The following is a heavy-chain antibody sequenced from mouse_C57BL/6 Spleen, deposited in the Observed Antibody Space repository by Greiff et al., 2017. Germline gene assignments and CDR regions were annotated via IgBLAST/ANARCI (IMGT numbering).Heavy chain of an antibody. CDR2: INPNYGPT. CDR1: GYSFTDYN. V-gene: IGHV1-39*01. D-gene: IGHD3-2*02. CDR3: SRRSAAQAGFDY. J-gene: IGHJ2*01. Sequence: VQLKQSGPELVKPGASVKISCKASGYSFTDYNMNWVKQSNGKSLEWIGVINPNYGPTSYNPKFQGKATLTVDQSSSTAYMQLNSLTSEDAAVYYCSRRSAAQAGFDYWGQGTTRTVSS.